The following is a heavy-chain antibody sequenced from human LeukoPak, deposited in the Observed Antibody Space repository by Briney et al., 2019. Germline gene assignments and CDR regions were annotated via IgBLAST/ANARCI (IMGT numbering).Heavy chain of an antibody. CDR2: INHSGST. D-gene: IGHD5-18*01. J-gene: IGHJ4*02. Sequence: SETLSLTCAVYGGSFSGYYWSWIRQPPGKGLEWIGEINHSGSTNYNPSLKSRVTISVDTSKNQFSLKLSSVTAADTAVYYCARVGYSYGPLNYWGQGTLVTVSP. CDR1: GGSFSGYY. CDR3: ARVGYSYGPLNY. V-gene: IGHV4-34*01.